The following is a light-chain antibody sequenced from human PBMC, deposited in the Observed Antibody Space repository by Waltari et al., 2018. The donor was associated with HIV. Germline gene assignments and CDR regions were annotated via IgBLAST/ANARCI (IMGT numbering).Light chain of an antibody. J-gene: IGLJ3*02. CDR1: SSDVGGYNY. Sequence: QSALTQPRSVSGSPGQSVTISCTGTSSDVGGYNYVSWYQPHPGKAPKLMISDVNKRPAGVPDRFSGAKSGNAASRTISGLQAEDVADYYCCSYAGSHWVFGGGTNLTVL. CDR3: CSYAGSHWV. V-gene: IGLV2-11*01. CDR2: DVN.